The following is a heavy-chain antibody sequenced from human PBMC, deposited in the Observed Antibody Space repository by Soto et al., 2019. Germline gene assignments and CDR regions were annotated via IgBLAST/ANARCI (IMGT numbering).Heavy chain of an antibody. V-gene: IGHV1-69*12. CDR1: GGAFSDYA. Sequence: QVQLVQSGAAVKKPGSSVKVSCKASGGAFSDYAFSWVRQAPGQGLEWLGGIMPIFRAPDYEQKFQGRITITADEFTRTAYMEMNSLRSEDTAVYYCASWLKGPDIGNYYYGMDVWGQGTTVTVS. D-gene: IGHD2-15*01. CDR2: IMPIFRAP. CDR3: ASWLKGPDIGNYYYGMDV. J-gene: IGHJ6*02.